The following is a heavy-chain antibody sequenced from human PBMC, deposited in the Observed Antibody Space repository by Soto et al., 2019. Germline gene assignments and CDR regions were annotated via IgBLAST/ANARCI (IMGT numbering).Heavy chain of an antibody. CDR3: ARKGGSKGLDP. J-gene: IGHJ5*02. CDR1: GGTFSSYA. Sequence: ASVKVSCKASGGTFSSYAISWVRQAPGQGLEWMGGIISIFGTANYAQKFQGRVTITADESTSTAYMELSSLRSEDTAVYYCARKGGSKGLDPWGQGTLVTVSS. D-gene: IGHD1-26*01. V-gene: IGHV1-69*13. CDR2: IISIFGTA.